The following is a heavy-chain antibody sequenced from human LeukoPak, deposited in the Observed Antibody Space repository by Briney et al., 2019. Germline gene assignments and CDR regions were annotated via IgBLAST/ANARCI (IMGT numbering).Heavy chain of an antibody. Sequence: SGPALVKPTQTLTLTCTLSGSSLSSSRMRVSWIRQPPGKALEWLARIDWDDDKFYSTSLKARLTISKDTSKNQVVLTMTNMDPVDTATYYCVRTRYGSGTYYFDYWGQGTLVTGSS. J-gene: IGHJ4*02. CDR1: GSSLSSSRMR. CDR3: VRTRYGSGTYYFDY. D-gene: IGHD3-10*01. V-gene: IGHV2-70*04. CDR2: IDWDDDK.